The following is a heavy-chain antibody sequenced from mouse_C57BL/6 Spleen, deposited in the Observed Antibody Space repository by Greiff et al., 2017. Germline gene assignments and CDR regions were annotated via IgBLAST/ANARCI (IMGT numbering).Heavy chain of an antibody. CDR2: IHPNSGST. Sequence: QVHVKQPGAELVKPGASVQLSCKASGYTFTSYWMHWVKQRPGQGLAWIGMIHPNSGSTNYNEKFKSKATMTVDKSSNTAYMQLSSLTSEDSAVYDCARGTMITNYCDYWGQGTTLTVSS. D-gene: IGHD2-4*01. V-gene: IGHV1-64*01. CDR3: ARGTMITNYCDY. J-gene: IGHJ2*01. CDR1: GYTFTSYW.